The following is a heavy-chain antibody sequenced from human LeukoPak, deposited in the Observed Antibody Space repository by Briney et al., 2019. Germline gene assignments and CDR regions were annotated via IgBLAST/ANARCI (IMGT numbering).Heavy chain of an antibody. V-gene: IGHV3-23*01. Sequence: PGGSLRLSCAASGFTFSSYAMNWVRQAPGTRLEWFSSITGGGESTYHADSVKGRFTISRDNSKNTVSLQMNSLRAEDTAVYYCAKGERVYCSASTCYPFDYWGQGILVSVSS. CDR1: GFTFSSYA. CDR2: ITGGGEST. D-gene: IGHD2-15*01. CDR3: AKGERVYCSASTCYPFDY. J-gene: IGHJ4*02.